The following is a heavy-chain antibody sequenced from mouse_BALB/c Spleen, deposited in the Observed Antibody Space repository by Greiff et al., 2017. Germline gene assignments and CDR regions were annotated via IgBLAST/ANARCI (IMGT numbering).Heavy chain of an antibody. V-gene: IGHV1-7*01. CDR1: GYTFTSYW. J-gene: IGHJ4*01. CDR3: ARGGYGNLYAMDY. Sequence: VQLQQSGAELAKPGASVKMSCTASGYTFTSYWMHWVKQRPGQGLEWIGYINPSTGYTEYNQKFKDKATLTADKSSSTAYMQLSSLTSEDSAVYYCARGGYGNLYAMDYWGQGTSVTVSS. D-gene: IGHD2-1*01. CDR2: INPSTGYT.